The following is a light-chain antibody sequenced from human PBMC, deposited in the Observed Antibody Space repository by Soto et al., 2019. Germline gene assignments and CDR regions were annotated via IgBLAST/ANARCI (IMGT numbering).Light chain of an antibody. CDR3: QQSQNIPYT. CDR2: AAS. Sequence: DIQMTQSPSSLSASVGDRVMITCRASQSITGYLNWYQQKPGKAPKLLIYAASNLQTGVPSRFSGSGSGPDFTLTISSLQPEDFATYFCQQSQNIPYTFGQGTKLVIK. V-gene: IGKV1-39*01. J-gene: IGKJ2*01. CDR1: QSITGY.